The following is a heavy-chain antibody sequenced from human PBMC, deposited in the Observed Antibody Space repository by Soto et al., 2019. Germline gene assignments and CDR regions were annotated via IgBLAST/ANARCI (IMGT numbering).Heavy chain of an antibody. V-gene: IGHV4-39*01. J-gene: IGHJ4*02. Sequence: SETLSLTCTVSGGSISSSSYYWGWIRQPPGKGLEWIGSIYYSGSTYYNPSLKSRVTISVDTSKNQFSLKLSSVTAADTAVYYCARAVAGTPGDYWGQGTLVTVSS. CDR2: IYYSGST. CDR3: ARAVAGTPGDY. CDR1: GGSISSSSYY. D-gene: IGHD6-19*01.